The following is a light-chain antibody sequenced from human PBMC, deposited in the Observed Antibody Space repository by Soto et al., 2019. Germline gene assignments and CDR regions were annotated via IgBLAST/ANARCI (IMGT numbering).Light chain of an antibody. CDR1: SSDIGIFNY. CDR3: SSYTSSSALGV. J-gene: IGLJ3*02. Sequence: QSVLTQPASLSGSPGQSITISCTGTSSDIGIFNYVSWYQQHPGKAPKLIIYEVTNRPSGVSDRFSGSKSGSTASLNISGLQADDEADYYCSSYTSSSALGVFGGGTKLTVL. CDR2: EVT. V-gene: IGLV2-14*01.